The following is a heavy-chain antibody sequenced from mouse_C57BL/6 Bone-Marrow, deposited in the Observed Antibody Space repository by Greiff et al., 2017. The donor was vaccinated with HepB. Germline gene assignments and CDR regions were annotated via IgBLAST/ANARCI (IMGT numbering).Heavy chain of an antibody. CDR1: GFTFSSYA. V-gene: IGHV5-9-1*02. CDR3: TRDRPLRRWDYAMDY. CDR2: ISSGGDYI. Sequence: EVQRVESGESLVKPGGSLKLSCAASGFTFSSYAMSWVRQTPEKRLEWVAYISSGGDYIYYADTVKGRFTISRDNARNTLYLQMSSLKSEDTAMYYCTRDRPLRRWDYAMDYWGQGTSVTVSS. J-gene: IGHJ4*01. D-gene: IGHD2-12*01.